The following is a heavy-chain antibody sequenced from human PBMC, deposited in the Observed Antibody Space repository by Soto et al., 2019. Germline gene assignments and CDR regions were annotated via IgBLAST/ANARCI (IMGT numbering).Heavy chain of an antibody. J-gene: IGHJ6*02. CDR3: ARDGSSCYDRPSTRYYGMDV. CDR1: GYNFTGYY. D-gene: IGHD5-12*01. V-gene: IGHV1-2*04. Sequence: ASVKVSCKASGYNFTGYYMHWVRQAPGQGLEWMGWINPNSGGTNYAQKFQGWVTMTRDTSISTAYMELSRQRSDDTAGYYFARDGSSCYDRPSTRYYGMDVWGQGTTVTVSS. CDR2: INPNSGGT.